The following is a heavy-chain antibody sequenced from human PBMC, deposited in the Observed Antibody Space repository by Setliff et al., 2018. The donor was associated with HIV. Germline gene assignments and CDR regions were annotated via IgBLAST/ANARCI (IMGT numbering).Heavy chain of an antibody. CDR3: ARHGGITGTTDAFDI. CDR2: IYYSGST. J-gene: IGHJ3*02. CDR1: GGSISSQY. D-gene: IGHD1-7*01. Sequence: SETLSLTCNVSGGSISSQYWSWVRQPPGKGLEWIGYIYYSGSTSYNPSLKSRVTMSVDKSKNHFSLNLNSVTAADTAVYYCARHGGITGTTDAFDIWGQGTMVTV. V-gene: IGHV4-59*08.